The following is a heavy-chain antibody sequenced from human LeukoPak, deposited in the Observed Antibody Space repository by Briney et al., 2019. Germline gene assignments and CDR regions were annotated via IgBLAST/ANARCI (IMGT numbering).Heavy chain of an antibody. D-gene: IGHD1-26*01. V-gene: IGHV3-30*18. CDR2: ISYDGSNK. J-gene: IGHJ4*02. CDR1: GFTFSSYG. Sequence: QPGGSLRLSCTASGFTFSSYGMHWVRQAPGKGLEGVAVISYDGSNKYYADSVKGRFTISRDNSKNTLYLQMNSLRAEDTAVYYCAKDLSGSHDYWGQGTLVTVSS. CDR3: AKDLSGSHDY.